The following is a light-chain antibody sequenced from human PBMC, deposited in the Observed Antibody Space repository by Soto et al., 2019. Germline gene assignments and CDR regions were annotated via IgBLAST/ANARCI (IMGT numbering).Light chain of an antibody. J-gene: IGKJ1*01. V-gene: IGKV3-20*01. CDR2: GAS. CDR1: QRVSSSD. Sequence: EIVLTQSPGTLSLSPGERATLSCRASQRVSSSDFAWYQQRFGQAPRLLIYGASSRATGIPDRFSGSGSGTAFTLTISRLEPEDFAVYYCQQYGSSSWTFGQGTKVEIK. CDR3: QQYGSSSWT.